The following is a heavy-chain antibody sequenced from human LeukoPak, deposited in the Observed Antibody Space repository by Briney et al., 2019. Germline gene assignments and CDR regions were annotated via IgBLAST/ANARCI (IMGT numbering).Heavy chain of an antibody. CDR2: ITSGGDYI. CDR3: ARGHYDVLAASYKWTPDY. CDR1: GFTFNTFN. Sequence: GGSLRLSSAASGFTFNTFNMNWVRQAPGKGLEWVSSITSGGDYIYYADSVKGRFTTSRDNAKNSLSLQLNSLRVEDTAVYYCARGHYDVLAASYKWTPDYWGQGTLVTVSS. D-gene: IGHD3-9*01. V-gene: IGHV3-21*01. J-gene: IGHJ4*02.